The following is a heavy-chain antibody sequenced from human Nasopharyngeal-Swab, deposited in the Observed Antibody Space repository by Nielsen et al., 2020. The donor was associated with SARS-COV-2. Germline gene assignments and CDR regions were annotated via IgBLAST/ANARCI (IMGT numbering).Heavy chain of an antibody. CDR2: IYYSGST. Sequence: SETLSLTCTVSGGSISSSSYYWGWIRQPPGKGLEWIGSIYYSGSTYYNPSLKSRVTISVDTSKNQFSLKLSSVTAADTAVYYCARDGQLWWSRYYGMDVWGQGTTVTVSS. CDR3: ARDGQLWWSRYYGMDV. J-gene: IGHJ6*02. CDR1: GGSISSSSYY. D-gene: IGHD5-18*01. V-gene: IGHV4-39*07.